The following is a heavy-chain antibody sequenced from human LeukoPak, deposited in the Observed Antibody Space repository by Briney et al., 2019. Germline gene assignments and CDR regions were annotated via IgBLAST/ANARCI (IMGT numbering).Heavy chain of an antibody. CDR3: AXXXXKTGYVGASDI. J-gene: IGHJ3*02. Sequence: SVKVSCKASGYTFTTCYMHWVRLAPGQGLEWMGWINPNNGDTNYAQNFKGRVTMTRDTSISTAYLELNSLTSDDTAVYYCAXXXXKTGYVGASDIWGQGTMVTVSS. CDR1: GYTFTTCY. V-gene: IGHV1-2*02. D-gene: IGHD5-12*01. CDR2: INPNNGDT.